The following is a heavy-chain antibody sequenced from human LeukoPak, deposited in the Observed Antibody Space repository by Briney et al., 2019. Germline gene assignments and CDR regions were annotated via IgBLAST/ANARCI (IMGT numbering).Heavy chain of an antibody. CDR1: GFTFSNYV. CDR3: ARDRHIVVVTASYYYGMDV. V-gene: IGHV3-66*01. CDR2: IYSGGST. Sequence: PGGSLRLSCAASGFTFSNYVMSWVRQAPGKGLEWVSVIYSGGSTYYADSVKGRFTISRDNSKNTLYLQMNSLRAEDTAVYYCARDRHIVVVTASYYYGMDVWGQGTTVTVSS. J-gene: IGHJ6*02. D-gene: IGHD2-21*02.